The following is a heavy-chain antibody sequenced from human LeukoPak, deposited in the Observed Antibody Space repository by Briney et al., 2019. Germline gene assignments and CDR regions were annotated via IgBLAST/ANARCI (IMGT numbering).Heavy chain of an antibody. CDR2: IYTSGST. J-gene: IGHJ4*02. CDR1: GVSISSYD. V-gene: IGHV4-4*07. D-gene: IGHD2-2*01. Sequence: PSETLSLTCTVSGVSISSYDWSWIPQSAGKGLEWSGRIYTSGSTNYNPSLKSRVIMSVETSKNQFSLRLSSVSAADTAVYFCARGGADSITSPMDYGGKGTLVTVSS. CDR3: ARGGADSITSPMDY.